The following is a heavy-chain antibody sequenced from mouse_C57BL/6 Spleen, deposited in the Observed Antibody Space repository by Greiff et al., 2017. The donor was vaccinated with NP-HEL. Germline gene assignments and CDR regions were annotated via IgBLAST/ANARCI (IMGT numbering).Heavy chain of an antibody. V-gene: IGHV1-26*01. CDR1: GYTFTDYY. CDR3: ARGITTVVASPYAMDY. Sequence: EVQLQQSGPELVKPGASVKISCKASGYTFTDYYMNWVKQSHGKSLEWIGDINPNNGGTSYNQKFKGKATLTVDKSSSTAYMELRSLTSEDSAVYYCARGITTVVASPYAMDYWGQGTSVTVSS. D-gene: IGHD1-1*01. CDR2: INPNNGGT. J-gene: IGHJ4*01.